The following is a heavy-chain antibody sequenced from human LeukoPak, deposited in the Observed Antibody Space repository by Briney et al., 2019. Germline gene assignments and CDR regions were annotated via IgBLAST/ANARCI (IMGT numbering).Heavy chain of an antibody. CDR3: ARPPIFRYSSSSGNDY. CDR2: INPNRGGT. D-gene: IGHD6-6*01. CDR1: GYTFTCYY. Sequence: ASVKVSCKASGYTFTCYYMHWVRQAPGQGLEWMGGINPNRGGTNYAQKFQGRVTMTRDTSISTAYMELSRLRSDDTAVYYCARPPIFRYSSSSGNDYWGQGTLVTVSS. V-gene: IGHV1-2*02. J-gene: IGHJ4*02.